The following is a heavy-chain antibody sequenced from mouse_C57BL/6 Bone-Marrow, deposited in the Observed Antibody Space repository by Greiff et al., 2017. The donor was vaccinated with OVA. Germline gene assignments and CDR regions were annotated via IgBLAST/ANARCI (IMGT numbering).Heavy chain of an antibody. J-gene: IGHJ4*01. Sequence: EVKLEESGGGLVQPGGSLSLSCAASGFTFTDYYMSWVRQPPGKALEWLGFIRNKANGYTTEYSASVKGRFTISRDNSQSILYLQMNALRAEDSATYYCASGGYDYDDYAMDYWGQGTSVTVSS. CDR3: ASGGYDYDDYAMDY. CDR1: GFTFTDYY. V-gene: IGHV7-3*01. D-gene: IGHD2-4*01. CDR2: IRNKANGYTT.